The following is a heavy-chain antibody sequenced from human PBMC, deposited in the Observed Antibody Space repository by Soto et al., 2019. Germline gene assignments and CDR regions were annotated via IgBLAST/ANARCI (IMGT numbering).Heavy chain of an antibody. CDR3: ARDPLGPLQLWSLHWFDP. CDR2: INAGNGNT. J-gene: IGHJ5*02. V-gene: IGHV1-3*01. Sequence: ASVKVSCKASGYTFTSYAMHWVRQAPGQRLEWMGWINAGNGNTKYSQKFQGRVTITRDTSASTAYMELSSLRSEDTAVYYCARDPLGPLQLWSLHWFDPWGQGTLVTVSS. CDR1: GYTFTSYA. D-gene: IGHD5-18*01.